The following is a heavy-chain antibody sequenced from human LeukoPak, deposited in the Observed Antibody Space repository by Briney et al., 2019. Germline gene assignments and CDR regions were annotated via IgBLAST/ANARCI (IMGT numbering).Heavy chain of an antibody. J-gene: IGHJ4*02. V-gene: IGHV1-18*01. CDR1: GYTFTSYG. Sequence: ASVKVSCKASGYTFTSYGISWVRQAPGQGLEWMGWISAYNGNTNYAQKLQGRVTMTTDTSTSTAYMELRSLRSDDTAVYYCARNCDILTGYTGIDYWGQGTLVTVSS. CDR3: ARNCDILTGYTGIDY. D-gene: IGHD3-9*01. CDR2: ISAYNGNT.